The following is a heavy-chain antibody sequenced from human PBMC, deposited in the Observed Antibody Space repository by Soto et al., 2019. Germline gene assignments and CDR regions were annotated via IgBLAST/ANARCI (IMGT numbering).Heavy chain of an antibody. Sequence: QVQLQQWGAGLLKPSETLSLTCAVYGGSFSGYYWSWIRQPPGKGLEWIGDNNHSGSTNYNPSLKSRVTISVDTSKNQFSLKLSSVTAADTAVYYCARGVLSYYGMDVWGQGTTVTVSS. CDR1: GGSFSGYY. CDR3: ARGVLSYYGMDV. J-gene: IGHJ6*02. V-gene: IGHV4-34*01. CDR2: NNHSGST.